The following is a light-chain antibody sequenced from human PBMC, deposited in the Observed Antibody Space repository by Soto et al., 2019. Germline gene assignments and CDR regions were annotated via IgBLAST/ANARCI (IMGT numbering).Light chain of an antibody. CDR2: DIS. Sequence: EFVLTQSPATLSLSPGERAILPCRASQSVAGSLAWYQQKPGQAPRLLIYDISTRAAAIPARFSGSGSGTDFTLTVSSLEPEDFALYYCQQRSNRITFGQGTRLEIK. V-gene: IGKV3-11*01. CDR3: QQRSNRIT. J-gene: IGKJ5*01. CDR1: QSVAGS.